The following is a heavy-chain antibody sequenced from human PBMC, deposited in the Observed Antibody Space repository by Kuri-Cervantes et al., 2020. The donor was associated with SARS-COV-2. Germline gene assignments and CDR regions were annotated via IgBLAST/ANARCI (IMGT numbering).Heavy chain of an antibody. V-gene: IGHV4-30-4*02. D-gene: IGHD1-26*01. CDR1: GGSISSGDYY. CDR3: ARGIVGATGEYYFDY. CDR2: IYYSGST. Sequence: SETLSLTCTVSGGSISSGDYYWSWIRQPPGKGLEWIGYIYYSGSTYYNPSLKSRVTISVDTSKNQFSLKLSSVTAADTAVYYCARGIVGATGEYYFDYWGQGTLVTVSS. J-gene: IGHJ4*02.